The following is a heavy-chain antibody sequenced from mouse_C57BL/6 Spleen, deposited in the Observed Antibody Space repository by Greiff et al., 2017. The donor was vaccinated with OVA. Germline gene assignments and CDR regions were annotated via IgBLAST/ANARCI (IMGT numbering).Heavy chain of an antibody. Sequence: QVQLQQSGAELVKPGASVKISCKASGYAFSSYWMNWVKQRPGKGLEWIGQIYPGDGDTNYNGKFKGKATLTADKSSSKAYMQLSSLTSEDSAVYFCARSYYGSRYYFDYWGQGTTLTVSS. J-gene: IGHJ2*01. V-gene: IGHV1-80*01. D-gene: IGHD1-1*01. CDR3: ARSYYGSRYYFDY. CDR2: IYPGDGDT. CDR1: GYAFSSYW.